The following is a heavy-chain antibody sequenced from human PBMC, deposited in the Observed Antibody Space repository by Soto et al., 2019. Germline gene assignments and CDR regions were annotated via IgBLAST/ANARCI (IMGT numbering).Heavy chain of an antibody. CDR1: GFSLSTSGVG. Sequence: SGPTLVKPTQTLTLTCTFSGFSLSTSGVGVGWIRQPPGKALEWLALIYWDDDKRYSPSLKSRLTITKDTSKNQVVLTMTNMDPVDTATYYCAHSLPYYSSGMNPNFDYWGQGTLVTVSS. J-gene: IGHJ4*02. V-gene: IGHV2-5*02. D-gene: IGHD6-19*01. CDR3: AHSLPYYSSGMNPNFDY. CDR2: IYWDDDK.